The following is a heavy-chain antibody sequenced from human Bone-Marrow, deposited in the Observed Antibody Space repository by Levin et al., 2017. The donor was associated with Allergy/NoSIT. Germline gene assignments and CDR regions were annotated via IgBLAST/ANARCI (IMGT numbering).Heavy chain of an antibody. CDR1: GFTFDDYA. V-gene: IGHV3-9*01. CDR2: ISWNSGRL. CDR3: AKDRVSDYNFWNGFDY. J-gene: IGHJ4*02. D-gene: IGHD3-3*01. Sequence: GGSLRLSCAASGFTFDDYAMHWVRQAPGKGLEWVSGISWNSGRLGYADSVKGRFTISRDNGKNSLYLQMNSLRPEDTALYHCAKDRVSDYNFWNGFDYWGQGIQVTVSS.